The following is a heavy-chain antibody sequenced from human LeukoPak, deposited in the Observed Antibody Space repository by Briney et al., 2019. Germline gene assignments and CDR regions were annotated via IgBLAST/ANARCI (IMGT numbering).Heavy chain of an antibody. D-gene: IGHD3-22*01. V-gene: IGHV4-38-2*02. J-gene: IGHJ4*02. CDR3: ARDHGVTMIVVVGFDY. CDR1: GYSISSGYY. CDR2: IYHSGST. Sequence: SETLSLTCTVSGYSISSGYYWGWIRQPPGKGLEWIGSIYHSGSTYYNPSLKSRVTISVDTSKNQFSLKLSSVTAADTAVYYCARDHGVTMIVVVGFDYWGQGNLVTVSS.